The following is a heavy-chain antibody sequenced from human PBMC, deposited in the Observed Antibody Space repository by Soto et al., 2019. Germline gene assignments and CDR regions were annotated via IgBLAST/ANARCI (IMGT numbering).Heavy chain of an antibody. V-gene: IGHV4-59*02. D-gene: IGHD3-16*01. CDR2: GYHSVSI. Sequence: SETLSLTCTVSGGSVTDYYWSWIRQPPGKALEWIGYGYHSVSIHYNPSLKTRVTISVDTSENQFSLRLSSVTAADTAVYYCARAFAGFGAYWYFDLWGRGTLVTVSS. CDR1: GGSVTDYY. CDR3: ARAFAGFGAYWYFDL. J-gene: IGHJ2*01.